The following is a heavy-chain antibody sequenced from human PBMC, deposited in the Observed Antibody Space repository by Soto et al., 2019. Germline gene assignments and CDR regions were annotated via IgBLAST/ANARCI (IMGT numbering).Heavy chain of an antibody. D-gene: IGHD2-8*01. J-gene: IGHJ4*02. CDR2: IHYSGTT. CDR3: ARYNSYAIDY. CDR1: GTSISSYY. Sequence: LSLTCTVSGTSISSYYWSLIRQPPWKGLEWIANIHYSGTTNYNPSLASRVTLSVDTSKNQFSLKMTSVTAADRAMYFCARYNSYAIDYWGRGTLVTVSS. V-gene: IGHV4-59*01.